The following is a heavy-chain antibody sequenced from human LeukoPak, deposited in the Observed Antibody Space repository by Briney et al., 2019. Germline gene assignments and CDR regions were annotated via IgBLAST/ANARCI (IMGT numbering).Heavy chain of an antibody. J-gene: IGHJ5*01. D-gene: IGHD6-19*01. CDR2: VRPGGSDK. CDR3: AKDLTDGWCFDS. V-gene: IGHV3-30*02. Sequence: GGSLRLSCAASGFTFSDYVMHWVRQPPGKRLRWVAFVRPGGSDKHYADSVKGRFTVSRDNSRNTLYLQMDSLRPEDTAVYYCAKDLTDGWCFDSWGQGNLVTVSS. CDR1: GFTFSDYV.